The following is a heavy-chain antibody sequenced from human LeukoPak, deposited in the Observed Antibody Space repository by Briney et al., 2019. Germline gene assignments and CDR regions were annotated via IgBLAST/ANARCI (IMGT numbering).Heavy chain of an antibody. CDR1: GGSISSSNW. J-gene: IGHJ5*02. CDR3: ARELVSSWYAPRWFDP. Sequence: SETLSLTCAVSGGSISSSNWWSWVRQPPGKGLEWIGEIYHSGSTNYNPSPKSRVTISVDKSKNQFSLKLSSVTAADTAVYYCARELVSSWYAPRWFDPWGQGTLVTVSS. V-gene: IGHV4-4*02. D-gene: IGHD6-13*01. CDR2: IYHSGST.